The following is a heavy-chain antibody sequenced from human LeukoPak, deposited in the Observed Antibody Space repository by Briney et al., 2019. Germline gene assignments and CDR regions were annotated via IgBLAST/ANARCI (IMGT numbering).Heavy chain of an antibody. CDR3: ASNLGIAVAGSGDAPFDY. CDR2: ISAYNGNT. J-gene: IGHJ4*02. Sequence: ASVKVSCKASGYTFTSYGINWVRQAPGQGLEWMGWISAYNGNTNYAQKLQGRVTMTTDTSTSTAYMELRSLRSDDTAVYYCASNLGIAVAGSGDAPFDYWGQGTLVTVSS. V-gene: IGHV1-18*01. D-gene: IGHD6-19*01. CDR1: GYTFTSYG.